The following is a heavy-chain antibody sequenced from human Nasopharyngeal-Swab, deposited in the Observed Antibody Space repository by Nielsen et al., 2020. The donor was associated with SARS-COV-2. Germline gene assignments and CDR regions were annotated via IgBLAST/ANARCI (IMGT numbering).Heavy chain of an antibody. CDR2: INSDGSST. Sequence: GESLKISCAASGFTFSSYWMHWVRQAPGKGLEWVSRINSDGSSTSYADSVKGRFTISRDNAKNTLYLQMNSLRAEDTAVYYCARDSSDWFDPWGQGTLVTVSS. J-gene: IGHJ5*02. V-gene: IGHV3-74*01. CDR3: ARDSSDWFDP. D-gene: IGHD6-6*01. CDR1: GFTFSSYW.